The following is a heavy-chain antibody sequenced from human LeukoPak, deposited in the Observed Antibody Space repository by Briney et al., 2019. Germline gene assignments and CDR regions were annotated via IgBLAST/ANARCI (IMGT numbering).Heavy chain of an antibody. CDR3: ARSLAFGMTTVTY. J-gene: IGHJ4*02. D-gene: IGHD4-17*01. Sequence: SETLSLTCTVSGGSISSSSYYWGWIRQPPGKGLEWIGSIYYSGSTYYNPSLKSRVTISVDTSKNQFSLKLSSVTAADTAVYYCARSLAFGMTTVTYWGQGTLVTVSS. CDR1: GGSISSSSYY. V-gene: IGHV4-39*07. CDR2: IYYSGST.